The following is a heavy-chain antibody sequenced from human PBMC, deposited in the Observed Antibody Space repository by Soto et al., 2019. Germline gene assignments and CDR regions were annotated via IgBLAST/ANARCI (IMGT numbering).Heavy chain of an antibody. Sequence: SETLSLTWTVSGGAISGYYWTWIRQPAGKGLEWIGRIYSSGGTKYNPSLKSRVDMSLDMSKNQFSLRLNSVTAADTAVYYCARGQRFSDSFDPWGQGTLVTVSS. CDR3: ARGQRFSDSFDP. CDR2: IYSSGGT. D-gene: IGHD3-3*01. CDR1: GGAISGYY. J-gene: IGHJ5*02. V-gene: IGHV4-4*07.